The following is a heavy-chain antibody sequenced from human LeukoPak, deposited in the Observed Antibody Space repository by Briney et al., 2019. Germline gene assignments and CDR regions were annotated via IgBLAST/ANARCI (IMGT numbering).Heavy chain of an antibody. CDR2: IYWNSGLI. Sequence: PGGSLRLSCGASGFTFADSAMHWVRQPPGKGLEWVSGIYWNSGLIGYADSVRGRFTISRDNARNTLYLQLNSLRPEDSALYYCVKDRPRRPRPFANFLDYWGQGTWSPSPQ. V-gene: IGHV3-9*01. CDR1: GFTFADSA. CDR3: VKDRPRRPRPFANFLDY. D-gene: IGHD1-14*01. J-gene: IGHJ4*02.